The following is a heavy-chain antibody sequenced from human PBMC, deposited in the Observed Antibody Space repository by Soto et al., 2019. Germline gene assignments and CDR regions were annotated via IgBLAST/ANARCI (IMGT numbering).Heavy chain of an antibody. CDR3: ARDQDSPTHYGMDV. Sequence: GPLRLSCPASVFTFSSYAMHWVRQAPGKGLEWVAVISYDGSNKYYADSVKGRFTISRGNSKNTLYLQMNSLRAEDTAVYYCARDQDSPTHYGMDVWGQGTTVTVSS. V-gene: IGHV3-30-3*01. J-gene: IGHJ6*02. D-gene: IGHD3-22*01. CDR2: ISYDGSNK. CDR1: VFTFSSYA.